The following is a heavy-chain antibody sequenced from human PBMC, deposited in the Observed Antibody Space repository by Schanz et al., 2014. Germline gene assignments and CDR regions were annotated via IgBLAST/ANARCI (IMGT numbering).Heavy chain of an antibody. CDR3: AREVGGSFGQHY. V-gene: IGHV3-66*01. Sequence: EVPLVESGGGLVQPGGSLRLSCAASGFTVSSNYMSWVRQAPGKGLEWVSFISASGDSTSYADSVKGRFTISRDNSKNTLYLQMNSLRDEDTAMYYCAREVGGSFGQHYWGQGALVTVSS. CDR1: GFTVSSNY. D-gene: IGHD1-26*01. J-gene: IGHJ4*02. CDR2: ISASGDST.